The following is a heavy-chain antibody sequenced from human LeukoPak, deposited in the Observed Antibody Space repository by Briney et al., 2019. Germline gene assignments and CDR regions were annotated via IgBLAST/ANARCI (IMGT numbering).Heavy chain of an antibody. J-gene: IGHJ6*03. V-gene: IGHV4-34*01. CDR2: INPSGSP. CDR1: GDSLSRYY. CDR3: ASVRHDPLEYYYYIDV. D-gene: IGHD2/OR15-2a*01. Sequence: SETLSLTCAVYGDSLSRYYWTWIRQSPGKGLEWLGEINPSGSPDYNPSLKSRATISVDTSKNQFSLRLASVTAADMAVYYCASVRHDPLEYYYYIDVWGKGTTVTVSS.